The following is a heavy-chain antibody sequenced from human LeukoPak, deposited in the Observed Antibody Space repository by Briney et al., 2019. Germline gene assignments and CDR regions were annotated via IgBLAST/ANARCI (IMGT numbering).Heavy chain of an antibody. J-gene: IGHJ4*02. Sequence: PSETLSLTCTVSGGSISRSGYYWGWIRQTPGKGLEWIGSIYYSGSTYYKSSLKSRVTISLDTSKNQFSLKLSSVTAADTAVYYCARARHGYIYGYRPNELGHFFDYWGQGTLVTVSS. V-gene: IGHV4-39*07. D-gene: IGHD5-18*01. CDR3: ARARHGYIYGYRPNELGHFFDY. CDR2: IYYSGST. CDR1: GGSISRSGYY.